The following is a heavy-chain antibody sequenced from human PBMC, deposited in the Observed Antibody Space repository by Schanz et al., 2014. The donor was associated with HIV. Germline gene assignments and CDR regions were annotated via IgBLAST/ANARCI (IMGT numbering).Heavy chain of an antibody. D-gene: IGHD2-15*01. CDR1: GFVFRDFA. V-gene: IGHV3-23*05. CDR2: VTNSGSYV. Sequence: EVQLLESGGDLAQPGDSLRLSCVASGFVFRDFARAWVRQAPGKGLEWVSAVTNSGSYVNYADSVKGRFTMSRDNSKNTLSLQMDSLRVDDTAIYYCAKRSGRSFGYFDSWGQGLLVTVSS. CDR3: AKRSGRSFGYFDS. J-gene: IGHJ4*02.